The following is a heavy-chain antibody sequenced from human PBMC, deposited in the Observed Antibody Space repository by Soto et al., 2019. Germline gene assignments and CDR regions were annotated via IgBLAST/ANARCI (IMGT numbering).Heavy chain of an antibody. D-gene: IGHD2-15*01. V-gene: IGHV2-5*01. Sequence: SGPTLVNPTQTLTLTCTFSGFSLSTSGVGVGWIRQPPGKALEWLALIYWNDDKRYSPSLKSRLTITKDTSKNQVVLTMTNMDPVDTATYYCAHRLGYCSGGSCSRAPVVHYGMDVWGQGTTVTVSS. CDR3: AHRLGYCSGGSCSRAPVVHYGMDV. CDR2: IYWNDDK. J-gene: IGHJ6*02. CDR1: GFSLSTSGVG.